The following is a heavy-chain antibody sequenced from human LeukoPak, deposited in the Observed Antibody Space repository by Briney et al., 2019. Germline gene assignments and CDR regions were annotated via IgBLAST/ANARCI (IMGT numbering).Heavy chain of an antibody. Sequence: SGGSLRLSCAASGFTVSSNYMSWVRQAPGKGLEWVSVIYSGGSTYYADSVKGRFTISRDNSKNTLYLQMNSLRAEDTAVYYCARTYGSGRFDYYYGMDVWGQGTTVTVSS. J-gene: IGHJ6*02. V-gene: IGHV3-53*01. CDR2: IYSGGST. D-gene: IGHD3-10*01. CDR3: ARTYGSGRFDYYYGMDV. CDR1: GFTVSSNY.